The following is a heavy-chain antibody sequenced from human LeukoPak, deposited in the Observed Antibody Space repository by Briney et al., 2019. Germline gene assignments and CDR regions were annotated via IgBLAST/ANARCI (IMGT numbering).Heavy chain of an antibody. D-gene: IGHD3-10*01. Sequence: GGSLKLSCAASGFDFSGFYMHWGRQAPGKGLEWVAVISNDGSNKYYADSVKGRFTISRDNSKNTLYLQMNSLRAEDTAVYYCAKGRGAFDIWGQGTMVTVSS. J-gene: IGHJ3*02. V-gene: IGHV3-30*18. CDR3: AKGRGAFDI. CDR2: ISNDGSNK. CDR1: GFDFSGFY.